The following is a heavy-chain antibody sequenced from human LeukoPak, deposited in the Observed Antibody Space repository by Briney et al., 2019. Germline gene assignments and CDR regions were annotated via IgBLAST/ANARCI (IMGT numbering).Heavy chain of an antibody. J-gene: IGHJ5*02. CDR1: GYSISSGYY. CDR3: ARVNYYDSSGYLVPPWFDP. V-gene: IGHV4-38-2*02. D-gene: IGHD3-22*01. CDR2: IYHSGST. Sequence: SETLSLTCTVSGYSISSGYYWGWIRQPPGKGLEWIGSIYHSGSTYYNPSLKSRVTISVDTSKNQFSLKLSSVTAADTAVYYCARVNYYDSSGYLVPPWFDPWGQGTLVTVSS.